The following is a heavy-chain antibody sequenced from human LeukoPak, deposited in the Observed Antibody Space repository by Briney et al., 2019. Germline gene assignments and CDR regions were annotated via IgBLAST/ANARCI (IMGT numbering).Heavy chain of an antibody. CDR3: ARAVFRGHGYFFDH. CDR1: GYTFSSYG. Sequence: GASVKVSCKPSGYTFSSYGIAWVRQAPGQGLEWVGWISPFNGDTNYAEKVQGRVTLTTETSTGTAYMELTSLRSDDTAIYYCARAVFRGHGYFFDHWGQGTLVTVS. D-gene: IGHD2-15*01. CDR2: ISPFNGDT. J-gene: IGHJ4*02. V-gene: IGHV1-18*01.